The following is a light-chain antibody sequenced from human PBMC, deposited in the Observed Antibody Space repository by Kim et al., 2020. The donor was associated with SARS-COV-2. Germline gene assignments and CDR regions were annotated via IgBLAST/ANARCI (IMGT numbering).Light chain of an antibody. J-gene: IGKJ2*01. CDR1: QPISTY. V-gene: IGKV1-39*01. CDR2: ATS. CDR3: HQSYSNPYT. Sequence: DIQMTQSPSSLSASVGDRVTITCRASQPISTYLNWYLQRPGKAPKSLVYATSALQSGVPSRFSGGASGTNFTLSISSLQPEDFGTYFCHQSYSNPYTFGQGTRLEI.